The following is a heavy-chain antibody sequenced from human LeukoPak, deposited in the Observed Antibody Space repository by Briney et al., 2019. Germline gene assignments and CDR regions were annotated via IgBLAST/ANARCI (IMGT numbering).Heavy chain of an antibody. CDR1: GYTFTGYY. CDR3: ARASGSYWWFDS. J-gene: IGHJ5*01. Sequence: ASVKVSCKASGYTFTGYYLHWVRQAPGQGLEWMGCVNPNSGDTNYAQKFQGSVTMTRDTSISTVYMELSRLRSDDTAVYYCARASGSYWWFDSWGRGTLVTVSS. V-gene: IGHV1-2*02. D-gene: IGHD1-26*01. CDR2: VNPNSGDT.